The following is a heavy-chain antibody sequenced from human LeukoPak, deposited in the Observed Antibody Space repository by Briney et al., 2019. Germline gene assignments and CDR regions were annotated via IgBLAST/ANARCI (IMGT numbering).Heavy chain of an antibody. CDR1: GGSISSSSYY. CDR3: ARLYVYYYYMDV. CDR2: IYYSGST. Sequence: PSETLSLTXTVSGGSISSSSYYWGWTRQPPGEGLEWIGSIYYSGSTYYNPSLKSRVTISVDTSKNQFSLKLSSVTAADTAVYYCARLYVYYYYMDVWGKGTTVTVSS. J-gene: IGHJ6*03. V-gene: IGHV4-39*01. D-gene: IGHD3-16*01.